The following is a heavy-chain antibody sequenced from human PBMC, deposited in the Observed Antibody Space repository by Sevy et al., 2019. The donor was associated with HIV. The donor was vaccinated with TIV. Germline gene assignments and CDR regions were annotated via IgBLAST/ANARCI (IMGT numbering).Heavy chain of an antibody. Sequence: GGSLRLSCAASGFTFSSYGMHWVRQAPGKGLEWVAFIRYDGSNKYYADSVKGRFTISRDNSKNTLYLQMNSLRAEDSAVYYCAKDRSRGQQLVKGNCFDPWGQGTLVTVSS. CDR3: AKDRSRGQQLVKGNCFDP. J-gene: IGHJ5*02. V-gene: IGHV3-30*02. CDR2: IRYDGSNK. D-gene: IGHD6-13*01. CDR1: GFTFSSYG.